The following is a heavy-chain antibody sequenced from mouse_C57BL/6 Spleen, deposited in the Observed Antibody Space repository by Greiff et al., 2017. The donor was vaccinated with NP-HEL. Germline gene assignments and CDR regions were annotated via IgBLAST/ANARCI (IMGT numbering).Heavy chain of an antibody. CDR2: IDPNSGGT. CDR3: ARPIGSSYWYFDV. Sequence: QVQLKQSGAELVKPGASVKLSCKASGYTFTSYWMHWVKQRPGRGLEWIGRIDPNSGGTKYNEKFKSKATLTVDKPSSTAYMKLSSLTSEDSAVYYCARPIGSSYWYFDVWGTGTTVTVSS. CDR1: GYTFTSYW. D-gene: IGHD1-1*01. J-gene: IGHJ1*03. V-gene: IGHV1-72*01.